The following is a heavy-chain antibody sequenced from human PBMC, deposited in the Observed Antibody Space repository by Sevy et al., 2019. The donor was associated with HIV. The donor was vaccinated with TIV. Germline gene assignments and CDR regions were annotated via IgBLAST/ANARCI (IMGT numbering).Heavy chain of an antibody. Sequence: ASVKVSCKVSGYTLSELSIHWVRQAPGKGLEWMRRFDPEDGETIYAQKFQGRVTLTEDTSTDTAYMELRSLKTEDTAVYYCATTREYYEDSSGYLDFWGLGTLVTVSS. D-gene: IGHD3-22*01. V-gene: IGHV1-24*01. J-gene: IGHJ4*02. CDR3: ATTREYYEDSSGYLDF. CDR1: GYTLSELS. CDR2: FDPEDGET.